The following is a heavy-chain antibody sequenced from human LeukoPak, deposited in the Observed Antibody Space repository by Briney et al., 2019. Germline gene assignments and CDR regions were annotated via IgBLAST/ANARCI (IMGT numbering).Heavy chain of an antibody. CDR2: ISYDGSNK. Sequence: GGSLRLSCAASGFTFSSYAMHWVRQAPGKGLEWVAVISYDGSNKYYADSVKGRFTISRDNSKNTLYLQMNSLRAEDTAVYYCARELIVYYYYYGMDVWGQGTTVTVSS. CDR1: GFTFSSYA. J-gene: IGHJ6*02. CDR3: ARELIVYYYYYGMDV. V-gene: IGHV3-30-3*01. D-gene: IGHD1-26*01.